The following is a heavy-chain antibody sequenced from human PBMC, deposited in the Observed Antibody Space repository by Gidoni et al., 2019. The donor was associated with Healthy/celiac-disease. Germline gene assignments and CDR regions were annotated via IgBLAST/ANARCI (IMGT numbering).Heavy chain of an antibody. Sequence: QVQLQQWGAGLLKPSETLSLTGAIYGGSFSGYYWSWIRQPPGKGLEWIGEINHSGSTNYNPSLKSRVTISVDTSKNQFSLKLSSVTAADTAVYYCARGVYSSSSDYYDMDVWGQGTTVTVSS. CDR1: GGSFSGYY. CDR2: INHSGST. V-gene: IGHV4-34*01. CDR3: ARGVYSSSSDYYDMDV. J-gene: IGHJ6*02. D-gene: IGHD6-6*01.